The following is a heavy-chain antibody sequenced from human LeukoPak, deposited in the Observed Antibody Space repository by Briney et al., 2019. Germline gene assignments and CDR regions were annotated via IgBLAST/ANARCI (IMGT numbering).Heavy chain of an antibody. CDR1: GGSLNSRSYY. D-gene: IGHD2-2*01. CDR2: IYYSGST. Sequence: PSETLSLTCTVSGGSLNSRSYYWGWIRQSPGKGLGWIGSIYYSGSTYYNPSLKSRVTISVDTSKNQFSLKLSSVTAADTAIYYCARQDCSSSSCRNWFDTWGQGILVTVSS. V-gene: IGHV4-39*01. J-gene: IGHJ5*02. CDR3: ARQDCSSSSCRNWFDT.